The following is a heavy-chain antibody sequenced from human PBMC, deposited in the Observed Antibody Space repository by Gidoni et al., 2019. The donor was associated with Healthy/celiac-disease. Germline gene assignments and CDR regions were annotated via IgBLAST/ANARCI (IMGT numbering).Heavy chain of an antibody. Sequence: QVQLQESGPGLVKPSETLSLTCAVSGYSISSGYYWGWIRQPPGKGLEWLGSIYHSGCTYSAPSLKSRVTISVDTSKHQFSLKLSSVTAADTAVYYCARDGAFDGGNPAFDYWGQGTLVTVSS. CDR2: IYHSGCT. CDR3: ARDGAFDGGNPAFDY. CDR1: GYSISSGYY. J-gene: IGHJ4*02. D-gene: IGHD2-15*01. V-gene: IGHV4-38-2*02.